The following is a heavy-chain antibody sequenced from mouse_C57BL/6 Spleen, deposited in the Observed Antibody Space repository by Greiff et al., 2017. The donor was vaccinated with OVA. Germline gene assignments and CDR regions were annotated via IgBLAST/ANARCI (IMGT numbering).Heavy chain of an antibody. CDR3: ARYKSGTNYFDY. Sequence: EVQRVESGGGLVQPGGSLSLSCAASGFTFTDYYMSWVRQPPGKALEWLGFIRNKANGYTTEYSASVKGRLTISRDNSQSILYLQMNALRAEDSATYYCARYKSGTNYFDYWGQGTTLTVSS. CDR2: IRNKANGYTT. CDR1: GFTFTDYY. V-gene: IGHV7-3*01. D-gene: IGHD4-1*01. J-gene: IGHJ2*01.